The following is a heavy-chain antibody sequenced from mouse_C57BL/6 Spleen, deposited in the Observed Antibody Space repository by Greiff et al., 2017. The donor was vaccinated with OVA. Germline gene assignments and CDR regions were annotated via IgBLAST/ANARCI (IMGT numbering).Heavy chain of an antibody. CDR3: TRMGGNYDYAMDY. CDR1: GYTFTDYE. Sequence: QVQLQQSGAELVRPGASVTLSCKASGYTFTDYEMHWVKQTPVHGLEWIGAIDPETGGTAYNQKFKGKAILTADKSSSTAYMELRSLTSEDSAVYYGTRMGGNYDYAMDYWGQGTSVTVSS. J-gene: IGHJ4*01. V-gene: IGHV1-15*01. D-gene: IGHD2-1*01. CDR2: IDPETGGT.